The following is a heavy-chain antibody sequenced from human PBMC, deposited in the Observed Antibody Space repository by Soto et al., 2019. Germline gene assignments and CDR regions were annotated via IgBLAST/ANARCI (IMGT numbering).Heavy chain of an antibody. Sequence: PSETLSLTCTVSAGSISSGGYYWSWIRQHPGKGLEWVGYIYYSGSTYYNPSLKSRVTISVDTSKNQFSLKLSSVTAADTAVYYCARDTGSSSSYYYYGMDVWGQGTTGTVSS. CDR2: IYYSGST. CDR3: ARDTGSSSSYYYYGMDV. J-gene: IGHJ6*02. D-gene: IGHD6-6*01. CDR1: AGSISSGGYY. V-gene: IGHV4-31*03.